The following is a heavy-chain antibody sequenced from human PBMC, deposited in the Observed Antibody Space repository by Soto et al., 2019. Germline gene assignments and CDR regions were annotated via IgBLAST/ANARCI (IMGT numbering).Heavy chain of an antibody. CDR2: ISGGGGVST. Sequence: GGSLRLSCAASGFTFSSYAMTWVRQAPGKGLEWVSGISGGGGVSTYYADSVKGRFTISRDNSMNTLYLQMNRLRAEDTAVYYCAKDAISLVRGANNWFDPWGQGTLVTVS. D-gene: IGHD3-10*01. CDR1: GFTFSSYA. V-gene: IGHV3-23*01. CDR3: AKDAISLVRGANNWFDP. J-gene: IGHJ5*02.